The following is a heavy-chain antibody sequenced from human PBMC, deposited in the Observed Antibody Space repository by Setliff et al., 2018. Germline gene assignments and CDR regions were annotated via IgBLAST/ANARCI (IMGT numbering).Heavy chain of an antibody. CDR1: GYTFTSYG. Sequence: GASVKVSCKASGYTFTSYGISWVRQAPGQGLEWMGWISAYNGNTNYAQTLQGRVTMTTDTSTSTAYMELRSPRSDDTAVYYCARDHHSAYYYDSSGLGNDYWGQGTLVTVSS. V-gene: IGHV1-18*01. J-gene: IGHJ4*02. CDR2: ISAYNGNT. CDR3: ARDHHSAYYYDSSGLGNDY. D-gene: IGHD3-22*01.